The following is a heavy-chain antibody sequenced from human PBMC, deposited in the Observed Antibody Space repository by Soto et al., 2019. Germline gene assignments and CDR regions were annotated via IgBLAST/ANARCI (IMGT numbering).Heavy chain of an antibody. V-gene: IGHV1-2*02. CDR3: ERNPGIPGRYWYLDR. CDR1: GYKFTDSY. J-gene: IGHJ2*01. CDR2: VNPKRGDA. Sequence: QVLLVQSGAEVKKPGASVKVSCKASGYKFTDSYIHWVRPDPGQGPEWMGWVNPKRGDAGCAQKFEGGVTMTRDTATTTPSVEVNKVKAAETAVYYSERNPGIPGRYWYLDRWGRGNLVTVSS. D-gene: IGHD1-20*01.